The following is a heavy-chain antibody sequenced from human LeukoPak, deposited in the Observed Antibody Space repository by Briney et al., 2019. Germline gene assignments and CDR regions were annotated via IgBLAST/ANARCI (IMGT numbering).Heavy chain of an antibody. J-gene: IGHJ4*02. Sequence: ASVKVSCKASGYTFTGYYMHWVRQAPGQGLEWMGWINPNSDGTNYAQKFQGRVTMTRDTSISTAYMELSRLRSDDTAVYYCARDRSGWYFDYWGQGTLVTVSS. V-gene: IGHV1-2*02. CDR3: ARDRSGWYFDY. CDR1: GYTFTGYY. CDR2: INPNSDGT. D-gene: IGHD6-19*01.